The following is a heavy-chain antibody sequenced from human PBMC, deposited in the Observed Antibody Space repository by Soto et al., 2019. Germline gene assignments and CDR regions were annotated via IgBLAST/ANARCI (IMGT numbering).Heavy chain of an antibody. CDR2: ISDSGATT. J-gene: IGHJ4*02. CDR1: GFTFSNYV. D-gene: IGHD6-19*01. V-gene: IGHV3-23*01. CDR3: AKGWQVRGGQFDY. Sequence: EVQLLESGGNLVQPGGSLRLSCVASGFTFSNYVMSWVRQAPGKGLEWVSGISDSGATTYSADFVKGWFTISRDNSKNTLYLQMNSLRVEDTAVYYCAKGWQVRGGQFDYWGQGTLVSVSS.